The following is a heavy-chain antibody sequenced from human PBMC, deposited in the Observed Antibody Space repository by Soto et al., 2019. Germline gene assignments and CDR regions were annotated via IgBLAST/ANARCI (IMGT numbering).Heavy chain of an antibody. Sequence: PGXSLRLSCVASGFTFSNYAMAWVRQAPGKGLEWVSAISGSGGSTYYADSVKGRFTISRDNSKNTLYLQMNSLRAEDTAVYYCAKGNYYDSSGYYLNYGMDVWGQGTTVTVSS. CDR3: AKGNYYDSSGYYLNYGMDV. V-gene: IGHV3-23*01. D-gene: IGHD3-22*01. CDR2: ISGSGGST. CDR1: GFTFSNYA. J-gene: IGHJ6*02.